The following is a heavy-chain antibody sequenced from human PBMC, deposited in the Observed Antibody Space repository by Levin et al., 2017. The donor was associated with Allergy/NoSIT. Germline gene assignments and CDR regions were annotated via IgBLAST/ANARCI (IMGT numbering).Heavy chain of an antibody. J-gene: IGHJ4*02. V-gene: IGHV1-18*01. CDR2: ISGTDGDT. CDR3: ARDARRAWPLF. CDR1: GYTFSSYD. Sequence: PGASVKVSCKASGYTFSSYDLSWVRQAPGQGLEWMGCISGTDGDTNYAQKFQGRVTLTADTSTSTAYMELRGLRSDDTAVYYCARDARRAWPLFWGQGTLVTVSS.